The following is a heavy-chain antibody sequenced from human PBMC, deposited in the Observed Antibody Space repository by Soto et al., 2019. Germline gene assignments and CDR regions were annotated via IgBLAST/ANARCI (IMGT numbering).Heavy chain of an antibody. V-gene: IGHV4-34*01. Sequence: SEPLSLTYTVYGGTISGYYWTWIRKPPGTGLEWIGEINHSGSTNYNPSLKSRITISVDTSKNQFSLKLSSVTAADTAVYYCARHSTGYYYSCFDPWGQGTLVTVSS. CDR1: GGTISGYY. D-gene: IGHD3-22*01. CDR3: ARHSTGYYYSCFDP. J-gene: IGHJ5*02. CDR2: INHSGST.